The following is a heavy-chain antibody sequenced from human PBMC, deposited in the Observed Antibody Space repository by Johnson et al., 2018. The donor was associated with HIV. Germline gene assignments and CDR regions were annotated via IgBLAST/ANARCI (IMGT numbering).Heavy chain of an antibody. J-gene: IGHJ3*02. Sequence: EVQLVESGGGLVQPGGSLRLSCAASGFTFSSYTMSWVRQAPGKGLEWVSAISGSGGSTYYAASVKGRFTISRDNSKNTLYLQMNSLRAADTAVYYCVTLVVAPPFDIWGQGTMVTVSS. CDR2: ISGSGGST. V-gene: IGHV3-23*04. CDR1: GFTFSSYT. D-gene: IGHD2-15*01. CDR3: VTLVVAPPFDI.